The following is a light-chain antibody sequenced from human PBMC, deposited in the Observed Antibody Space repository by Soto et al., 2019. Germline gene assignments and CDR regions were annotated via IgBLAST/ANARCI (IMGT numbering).Light chain of an antibody. J-gene: IGKJ2*01. CDR3: QQYNNWPGT. V-gene: IGKV3-15*01. CDR2: GAS. CDR1: QSVSSN. Sequence: EIVMTQSPATLSVSPGERATLSCRAGQSVSSNLAWYQQKPGQAPRLLIYGASTRATGIPARFSGSGSGTEFTLTISSLQSEDFAVYYCQQYNNWPGTFGQGTKLEI.